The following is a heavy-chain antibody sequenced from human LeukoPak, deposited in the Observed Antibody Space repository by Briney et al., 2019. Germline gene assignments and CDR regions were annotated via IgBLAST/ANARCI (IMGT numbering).Heavy chain of an antibody. CDR1: GFTFSSYG. CDR3: VKDIRGGSSGPSPGV. D-gene: IGHD3-16*01. V-gene: IGHV3-30*18. J-gene: IGHJ4*02. Sequence: PGGSLRLSCAASGFTFSSYGMHWVRQAPGKGLEWVAVISYDGSNKYYADSVKGRFTISRDNSKNTLYLQMNSLRAEDTAVYYCVKDIRGGSSGPSPGVWGLGSLVTVSS. CDR2: ISYDGSNK.